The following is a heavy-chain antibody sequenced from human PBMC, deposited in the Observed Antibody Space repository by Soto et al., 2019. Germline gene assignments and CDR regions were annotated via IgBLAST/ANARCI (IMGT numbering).Heavy chain of an antibody. Sequence: GGSLRLSCAASGFTFSSYCMHWVRQAPGKGLEWVAVISYDGSNKYYADSVKGRFTISRDNSKNTLYLQMNSLRAEDTAVYYCAKVHDYGDYYYYGMDVWGQGTTVTVSS. CDR2: ISYDGSNK. D-gene: IGHD4-17*01. CDR3: AKVHDYGDYYYYGMDV. V-gene: IGHV3-30*18. CDR1: GFTFSSYC. J-gene: IGHJ6*02.